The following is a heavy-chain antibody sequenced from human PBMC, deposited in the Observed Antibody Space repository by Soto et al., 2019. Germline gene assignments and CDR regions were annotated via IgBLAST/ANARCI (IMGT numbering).Heavy chain of an antibody. V-gene: IGHV1-69*15. Sequence: QVQLVQSETEMRKPGSSVKVSCKASGGTFGSNAISWVRQAPGQGLEWMGNIIPIFGTTKNAQNFQGRVTITADESTNTAYMELSSLRSEDTAVYYCARTLYGDNVDYWGQGTLVTVSS. CDR2: IIPIFGTT. CDR1: GGTFGSNA. CDR3: ARTLYGDNVDY. D-gene: IGHD4-17*01. J-gene: IGHJ4*02.